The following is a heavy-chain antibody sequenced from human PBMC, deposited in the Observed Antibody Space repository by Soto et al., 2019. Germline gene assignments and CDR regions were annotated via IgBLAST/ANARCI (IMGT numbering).Heavy chain of an antibody. J-gene: IGHJ3*02. V-gene: IGHV1-69*13. CDR3: ARDRFYYDSSGYYYVGAFDI. Sequence: GASVKVSCKASGGTFSSYAISWVRQAPGQGLEWMGGIIPIFGTANYAQKFQGRVTITADESTSTAYMELSSLRSEDTAVYYCARDRFYYDSSGYYYVGAFDIWGQGTMVTVSS. CDR2: IIPIFGTA. D-gene: IGHD3-22*01. CDR1: GGTFSSYA.